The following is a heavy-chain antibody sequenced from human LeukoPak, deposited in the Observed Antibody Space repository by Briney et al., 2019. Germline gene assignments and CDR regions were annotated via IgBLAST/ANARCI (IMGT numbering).Heavy chain of an antibody. J-gene: IGHJ4*02. D-gene: IGHD2-21*02. CDR2: IKQDGSQK. V-gene: IGHV3-7*03. Sequence: PTGRSLRLSCEASGFTFSTYWMKWVRQAPGKGLEWVANIKQDGSQKYYVDSVKGRFIISRDNAKNSLYLQMNSVRAEDTAVYYCAREGTFGDYRASGDHWGQGALVTVSS. CDR3: AREGTFGDYRASGDH. CDR1: GFTFSTYW.